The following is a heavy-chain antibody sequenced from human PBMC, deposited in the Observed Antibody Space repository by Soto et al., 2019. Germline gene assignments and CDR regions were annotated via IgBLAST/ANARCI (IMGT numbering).Heavy chain of an antibody. CDR3: AKDRGFSYGYGFDY. Sequence: GGSLRLSCAASGFTFGSFGMSWVRQAPGKGLEWVSAISATAGSTYYANSVKGRFTFSRDNSKNTLYLQMNSLRADDTAVYYCAKDRGFSYGYGFDYWGQGTLVTVSS. D-gene: IGHD5-18*01. CDR1: GFTFGSFG. V-gene: IGHV3-23*01. J-gene: IGHJ4*02. CDR2: ISATAGST.